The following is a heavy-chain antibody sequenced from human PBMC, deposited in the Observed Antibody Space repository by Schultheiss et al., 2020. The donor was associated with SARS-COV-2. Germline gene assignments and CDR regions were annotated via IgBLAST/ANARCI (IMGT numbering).Heavy chain of an antibody. J-gene: IGHJ6*02. CDR2: INPYNGNT. CDR1: GGTFSSYA. Sequence: ASVKVSCKASGGTFSSYAISWVRQAPGQGPEWMGWINPYNGNTNYGRNLQGRVTMTTDTSSSTAYLELRSLRPDDTAVYYCARDSGRQLGVWGQGTKVTVSS. CDR3: ARDSGRQLGV. D-gene: IGHD3-10*01. V-gene: IGHV1-18*01.